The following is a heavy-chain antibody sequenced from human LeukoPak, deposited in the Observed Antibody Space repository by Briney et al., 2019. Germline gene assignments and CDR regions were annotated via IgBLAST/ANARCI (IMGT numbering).Heavy chain of an antibody. CDR1: GYSISSGYY. CDR2: IYHSGST. J-gene: IGHJ4*02. CDR3: ARVHPHYYYDSSGYYNYFDY. V-gene: IGHV4-38-2*02. D-gene: IGHD3-22*01. Sequence: SETLSLTCTVSGYSISSGYYWGWIRQPPGKGLEWIGSIYHSGSTYYNPSLKSRVTISVDTSKNQFSLKLSSVTAADTAVYYCARVHPHYYYDSSGYYNYFDYWGQGTLVTVSS.